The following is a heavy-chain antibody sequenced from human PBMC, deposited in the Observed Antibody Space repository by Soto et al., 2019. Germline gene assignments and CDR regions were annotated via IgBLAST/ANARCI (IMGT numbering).Heavy chain of an antibody. V-gene: IGHV1-46*01. CDR3: ARGGHVVVVTAALDY. D-gene: IGHD2-21*02. Sequence: QVQLMQSGAEVKKPGASVKVSCKASGDTFTDYYIHWVRQAPGQGLEWMGTVNPSGGHTTYAQRFMGRVTMTRDTSTSTLYMELTSLTSHDTAVYYWARGGHVVVVTAALDYWGQGTLVTVSS. J-gene: IGHJ4*02. CDR2: VNPSGGHT. CDR1: GDTFTDYY.